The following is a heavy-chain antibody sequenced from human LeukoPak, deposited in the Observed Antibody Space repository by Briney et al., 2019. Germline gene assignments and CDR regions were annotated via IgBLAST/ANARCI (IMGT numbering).Heavy chain of an antibody. CDR2: IYHSGST. Sequence: SETLSLTCAVSGYSISSGYYWGWIRPPPGEGLEWIGSIYHSGSTYYNPSLKSRVTISVDTSKNQFSRKLSSVTAADTAVYYCARLAAQGGYWGQGTLVTV. D-gene: IGHD6-13*01. CDR1: GYSISSGYY. V-gene: IGHV4-38-2*01. J-gene: IGHJ4*02. CDR3: ARLAAQGGY.